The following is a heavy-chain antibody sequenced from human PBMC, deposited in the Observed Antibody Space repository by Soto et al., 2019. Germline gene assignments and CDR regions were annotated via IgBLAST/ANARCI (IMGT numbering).Heavy chain of an antibody. CDR1: GYTFTTFD. D-gene: IGHD3-16*01. CDR2: MSPNSGNT. CDR3: ARGITQGYDY. Sequence: QVQLVQSGAEVEKPGASVKVSCRPSGYTFTTFDINWVRQAPGQGLEWMGWMSPNSGNTGYAQKIQGRVVMTRDTAISTAYMELRSLTSEDTAVYYCARGITQGYDYWGQGTLVTASS. J-gene: IGHJ4*02. V-gene: IGHV1-8*01.